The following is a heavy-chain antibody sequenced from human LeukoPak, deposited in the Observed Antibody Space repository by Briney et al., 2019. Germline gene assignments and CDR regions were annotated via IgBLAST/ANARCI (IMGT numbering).Heavy chain of an antibody. CDR1: GYSFTSYW. V-gene: IGHV5-51*01. Sequence: GESLQISCKGSGYSFTSYWIGWVRQMPGKGLDWMRIIYPGDSDTRYSPSFQGQVTISADKSISTAYLQWSSLKASDTAMYYCARGGYSYGSRGYFDYWGQGTLVTVSS. J-gene: IGHJ4*02. CDR3: ARGGYSYGSRGYFDY. CDR2: IYPGDSDT. D-gene: IGHD5-18*01.